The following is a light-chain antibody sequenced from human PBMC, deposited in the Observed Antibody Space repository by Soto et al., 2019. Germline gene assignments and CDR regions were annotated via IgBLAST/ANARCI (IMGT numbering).Light chain of an antibody. CDR3: LQHNSYPLT. CDR2: DAF. J-gene: IGKJ1*01. V-gene: IGKV1-17*01. CDR1: QGIRND. Sequence: DIQMTQSPSSLSASVGDRVTITCRASQGIRNDLGWYQQKPGKAPQRLSYDAFSWQSVLPSRFSGSGSGTEFTLTISSLQPEDSATYYCLQHNSYPLTFGQGTKVDIK.